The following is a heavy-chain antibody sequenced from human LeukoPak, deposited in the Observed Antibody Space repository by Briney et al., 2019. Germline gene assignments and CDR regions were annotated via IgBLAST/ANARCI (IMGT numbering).Heavy chain of an antibody. CDR2: ISGSGGST. V-gene: IGHV3-23*01. CDR1: GFTFSSYA. Sequence: SGGSLRLSCAASGFTFSSYAMSWVRQAPGKGLEWVSAISGSGGSTYYADSVKGRFTISRDNSKNTLYLQMNSLRAEDTAVYYCAKLLSSSWYGYYYGMDVWGQGTTVTVSS. J-gene: IGHJ6*02. CDR3: AKLLSSSWYGYYYGMDV. D-gene: IGHD6-13*01.